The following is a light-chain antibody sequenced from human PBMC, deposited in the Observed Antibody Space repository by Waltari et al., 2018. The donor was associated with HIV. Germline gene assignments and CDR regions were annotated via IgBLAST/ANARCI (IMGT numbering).Light chain of an antibody. V-gene: IGKV1-13*02. CDR1: QDINSA. CDR3: QQYHSYPVT. J-gene: IGKJ5*01. Sequence: AIQLTQSPPSLSASVNDRVTITCRASQDINSALAWYLQKPGKAPKLLIHDVSTLENGVPSRFSGSGFGTDYTLTISSLQSEDFATYFCQQYHSYPVTFGQGTRLEIK. CDR2: DVS.